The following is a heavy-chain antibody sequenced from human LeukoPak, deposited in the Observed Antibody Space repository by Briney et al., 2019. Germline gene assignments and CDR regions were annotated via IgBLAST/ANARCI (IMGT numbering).Heavy chain of an antibody. CDR2: ITPAGSEK. Sequence: GGSLRLSCAASIFTFSTNWMGWVRQARSKGLEWVASITPAGSEKYYANSMKGRFTISRDNAKNSLFLQMNSLRADDTGVYFCVSGGDSGYWGQGTLVTVSS. CDR1: IFTFSTNW. CDR3: VSGGDSGY. V-gene: IGHV3-7*03. J-gene: IGHJ4*02. D-gene: IGHD2-21*02.